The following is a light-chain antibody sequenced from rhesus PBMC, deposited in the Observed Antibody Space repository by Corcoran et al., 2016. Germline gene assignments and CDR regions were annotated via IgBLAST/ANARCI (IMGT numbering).Light chain of an antibody. Sequence: EIVMTQSPATLSLSPGERATLSCRASQSVSSSLAWYQQSPGQAPRHLIYGASSRATGTPNRFSGSGSGTDFTLTISSLEPEDVAVYYCLQHSNWPMYSFGQGTKVEIK. J-gene: IGKJ2*01. CDR1: QSVSSS. V-gene: IGKV3-24*01. CDR3: LQHSNWPMYS. CDR2: GAS.